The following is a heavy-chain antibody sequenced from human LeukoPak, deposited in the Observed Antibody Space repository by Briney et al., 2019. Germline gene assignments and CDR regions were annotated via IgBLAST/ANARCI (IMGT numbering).Heavy chain of an antibody. CDR3: ARRRRELRNFDY. V-gene: IGHV4-59*08. Sequence: GSLRLSCAASGFTLSRHWMHWIRQPPGKGLEWIGYIYYSGSTDYNPSLKSRVTISVDASKNQFSLKLSSVTAADTAVYYCARRRRELRNFDYWGQGTLVTVSS. J-gene: IGHJ4*02. D-gene: IGHD7-27*01. CDR1: GFTLSRHW. CDR2: IYYSGST.